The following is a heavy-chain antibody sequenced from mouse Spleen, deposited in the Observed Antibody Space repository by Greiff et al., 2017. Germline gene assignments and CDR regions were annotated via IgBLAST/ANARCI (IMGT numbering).Heavy chain of an antibody. CDR1: GFSLASYG. D-gene: IGHD2-3*01. J-gene: IGHJ1*01. V-gene: IGHV2-6*02. Sequence: VKLMESGPGLVAPSQSLSITCTVSGFSLASYGVHWVRQPPGKGLEWLVVIWSDGSTTYNSALKSRLSISKDNSKSQVFLKMNSLQTDDTAMYYCARTDGYYSWYFDVWGAGTTVTVSS. CDR2: IWSDGST. CDR3: ARTDGYYSWYFDV.